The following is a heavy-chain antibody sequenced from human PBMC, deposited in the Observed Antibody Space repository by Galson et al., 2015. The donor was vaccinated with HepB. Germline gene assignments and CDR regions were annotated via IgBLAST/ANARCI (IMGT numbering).Heavy chain of an antibody. J-gene: IGHJ6*02. D-gene: IGHD2-21*02. CDR1: GFTFSASA. CDR2: ISGGLVSTFNT. Sequence: SLRLSCAASGFTFSASAMSWVRQTPGKGLEWVSSISGGLVSTFNTYYADSVKGRFSVSRDKSKKMVYLQMNNLRGEDTAVYYCARWPLHIVLVTAKINGMDVWGQGTTVTVSS. CDR3: ARWPLHIVLVTAKINGMDV. V-gene: IGHV3-23*01.